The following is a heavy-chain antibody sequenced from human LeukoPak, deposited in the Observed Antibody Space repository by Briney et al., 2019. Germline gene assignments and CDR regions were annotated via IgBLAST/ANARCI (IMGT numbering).Heavy chain of an antibody. V-gene: IGHV3-7*01. CDR3: ARDPDRDGVDY. CDR1: GFTFTSYW. Sequence: GGSLRLSCAASGFTFTSYWMSWVRQAPGMGPEWVANIKQDGSEKYYVDSVKGRFTISRDNAKNSLYLQMNSLRAEDTAVYYCARDPDRDGVDYWGQGTLVTVSS. D-gene: IGHD1-14*01. CDR2: IKQDGSEK. J-gene: IGHJ4*02.